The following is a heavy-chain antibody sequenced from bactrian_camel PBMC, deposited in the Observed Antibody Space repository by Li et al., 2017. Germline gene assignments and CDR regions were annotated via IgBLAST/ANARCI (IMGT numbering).Heavy chain of an antibody. J-gene: IGHJ4*01. CDR2: IATGSGNT. CDR3: AVRPGYKCYYPNPMQFKS. V-gene: IGHV3S54*01. CDR1: GGAYGNRC. D-gene: IGHD2*01. Sequence: HVQLVESGGGSVQAGGSLTLSCAYSGGAYGNRCMGWFRQAPGKEREWVARIATGSGNTYYADSVKGRFTISQDNAKNTVYLQMNSLKPEDTATYYCAVRPGYKCYYPNPMQFKSWGQGTQVTVS.